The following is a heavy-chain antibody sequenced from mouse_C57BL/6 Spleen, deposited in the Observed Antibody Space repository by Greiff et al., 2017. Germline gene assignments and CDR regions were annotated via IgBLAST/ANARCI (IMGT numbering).Heavy chain of an antibody. CDR1: GYTFTSYW. CDR3: SSSSKLLHFDY. CDR2: IDPSASYT. Sequence: QVQLQQPGAELVMPGASVKLSCKASGYTFTSYWMHWVKQRPGQGLEWIGEIDPSASYTNYNQKFKGKSTLTVDKSSSTAYMQLSSLTSEDSAVYDYSSSSKLLHFDYWGQGTTLTVSS. V-gene: IGHV1-69*01. J-gene: IGHJ2*01. D-gene: IGHD1-2*01.